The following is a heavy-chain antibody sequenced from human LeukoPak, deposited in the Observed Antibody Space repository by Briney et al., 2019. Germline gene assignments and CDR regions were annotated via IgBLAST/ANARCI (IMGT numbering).Heavy chain of an antibody. CDR2: INHSGST. Sequence: SETLSLTCAVYGGSFSGYYWSWIRQPPGKGLEWIGEINHSGSTNYNPSLKSRVTISVDTSKSQFSLKLSSVTAADTAVYYCARGRGYYYGSGRSTNWFDPWGQGTLVTVSS. CDR1: GGSFSGYY. D-gene: IGHD3-10*01. V-gene: IGHV4-34*01. CDR3: ARGRGYYYGSGRSTNWFDP. J-gene: IGHJ5*02.